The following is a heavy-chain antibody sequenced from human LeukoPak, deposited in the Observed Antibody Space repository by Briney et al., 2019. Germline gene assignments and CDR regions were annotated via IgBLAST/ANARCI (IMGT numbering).Heavy chain of an antibody. J-gene: IGHJ6*02. D-gene: IGHD3-3*01. CDR3: ARGVKDHYDFWSGSLYYYYYGMDV. CDR1: GYTFTSYD. CDR2: MGPNSGNT. Sequence: ASVKVSCKASGYTFTSYDINWVRQATGQGLEWMGWMGPNSGNTGYAQKFQGRVTMTRNTSISTAYMELSSLRSEDTAVYYCARGVKDHYDFWSGSLYYYYYGMDVWGQGTTVTVSS. V-gene: IGHV1-8*01.